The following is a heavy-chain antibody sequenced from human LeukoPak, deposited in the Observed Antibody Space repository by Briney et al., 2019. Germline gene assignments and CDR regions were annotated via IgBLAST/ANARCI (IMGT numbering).Heavy chain of an antibody. V-gene: IGHV4-34*01. J-gene: IGHJ5*02. CDR3: ARGAGGVLVPAAKRGWFDP. Sequence: SETLSLTCAVYGGSFSGYYWSWIRQPPGKGLEWIGEINHSGSTNYNPSLKSRVTISVDTSKNQFSLKLSSVTAADTAVYYCARGAGGVLVPAAKRGWFDPWGQGTLVTVSS. CDR2: INHSGST. D-gene: IGHD2-2*01. CDR1: GGSFSGYY.